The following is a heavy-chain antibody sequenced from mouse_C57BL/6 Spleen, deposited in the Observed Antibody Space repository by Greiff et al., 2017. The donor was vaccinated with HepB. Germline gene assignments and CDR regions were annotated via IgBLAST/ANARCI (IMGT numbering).Heavy chain of an antibody. CDR2: IDPETGGT. CDR1: GYTFTDYE. V-gene: IGHV1-15*01. J-gene: IGHJ1*03. CDR3: TRDLGHWYFDV. D-gene: IGHD4-1*01. Sequence: VKLVESGAELVRPGASVTLSCKASGYTFTDYEMHWVKQTPVHGLEWIGAIDPETGGTAYNQKFKGKAILTADKSSSTAYMELRSLTSEDSAVYYCTRDLGHWYFDVWGTGTTVTVSS.